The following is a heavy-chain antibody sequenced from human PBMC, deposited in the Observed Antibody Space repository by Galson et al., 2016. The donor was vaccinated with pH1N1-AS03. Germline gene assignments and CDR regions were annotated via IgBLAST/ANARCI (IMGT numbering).Heavy chain of an antibody. Sequence: SLRLSCAASGFTFSSSDMNWVRQAPGKGLEWVSYISSSSSTINYVDSVKGRFTISRDNAKSSLYLQMHSLRAEDTAVYYCARADWGSADYWGQGTLVSVSS. CDR1: GFTFSSSD. V-gene: IGHV3-48*01. J-gene: IGHJ4*02. CDR2: ISSSSSTI. D-gene: IGHD7-27*01. CDR3: ARADWGSADY.